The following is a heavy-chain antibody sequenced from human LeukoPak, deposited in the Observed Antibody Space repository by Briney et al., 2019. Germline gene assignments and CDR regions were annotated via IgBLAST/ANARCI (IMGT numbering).Heavy chain of an antibody. D-gene: IGHD5-18*01. V-gene: IGHV3-15*01. Sequence: GGSLRLSCAASGFTFSNAWMSWVRQAPGKGLEWVGRIKSKTDGGTTDYAAPVKGRFTISRDDSKNTLYLQMNSLKTEDTAVYYCTTVDTAMVYHYYYYYMDVWGKGTTVTVSS. CDR3: TTVDTAMVYHYYYYYMDV. CDR2: IKSKTDGGTT. CDR1: GFTFSNAW. J-gene: IGHJ6*03.